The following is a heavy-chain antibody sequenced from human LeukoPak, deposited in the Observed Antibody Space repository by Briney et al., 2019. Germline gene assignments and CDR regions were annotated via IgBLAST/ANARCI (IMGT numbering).Heavy chain of an antibody. Sequence: GGSLRLSCAASGFTFDDYAMHWVRQAPGKGLVWVSRINTDGSSTTYADSVKGRFTISRDNAKNTLYLQMNSLKNEDTAVYYCTKDRVWNSFDSWGQGTLVTVSS. V-gene: IGHV3-74*01. J-gene: IGHJ4*02. D-gene: IGHD1-1*01. CDR1: GFTFDDYA. CDR2: INTDGSST. CDR3: TKDRVWNSFDS.